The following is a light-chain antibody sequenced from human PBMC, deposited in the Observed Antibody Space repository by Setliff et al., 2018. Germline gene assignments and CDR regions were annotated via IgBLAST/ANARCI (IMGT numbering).Light chain of an antibody. Sequence: QSVLTQPPSASGTPGQRVTIFCSGSSSNIGTNTVNWYQQLPGTAPKLLIYSNNRRPSGVPDRFSGSKSGTSASLAISGLQSEDEAVYFCAAWDDSLTISWVFGGGTQLTVL. CDR3: AAWDDSLTISWV. CDR1: SSNIGTNT. J-gene: IGLJ3*02. V-gene: IGLV1-44*01. CDR2: SNN.